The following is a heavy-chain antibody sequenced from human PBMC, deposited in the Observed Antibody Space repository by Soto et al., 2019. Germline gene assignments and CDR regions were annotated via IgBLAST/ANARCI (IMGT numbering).Heavy chain of an antibody. D-gene: IGHD3-3*01. CDR3: AIWSGTKGVDY. CDR1: GFTFSSYG. CDR2: IWYDGSNK. J-gene: IGHJ4*02. Sequence: GGSLRLSCAASGFTFSSYGMHWVRQAPGKGLEWVAVIWYDGSNKYYADSVKGRFTISRDNSKNTLYLQMKSLRAEDTAVYYCAIWSGTKGVDYWGQGTLVTVSS. V-gene: IGHV3-33*01.